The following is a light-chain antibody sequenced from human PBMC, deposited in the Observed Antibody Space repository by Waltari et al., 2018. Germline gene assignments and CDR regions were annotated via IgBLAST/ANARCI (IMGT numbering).Light chain of an antibody. J-gene: IGKJ4*01. V-gene: IGKV3-15*01. CDR1: QSVSSN. CDR3: QQYNNWRVT. Sequence: ETVMTQSPATLSVSPGERATLSCRASQSVSSNLAWYQQKPGQAPRLLIYGASTRATGIPARFSGSGSGTEFTLTISSLQSEDFAVYYCQQYNNWRVTFGGGTKVEIK. CDR2: GAS.